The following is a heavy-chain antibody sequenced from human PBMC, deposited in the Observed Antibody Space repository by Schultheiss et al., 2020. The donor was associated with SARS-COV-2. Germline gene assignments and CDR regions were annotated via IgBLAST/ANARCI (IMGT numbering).Heavy chain of an antibody. D-gene: IGHD6-6*01. CDR3: ARGYSSSSRQFDY. V-gene: IGHV1-2*02. J-gene: IGHJ4*02. Sequence: ASVKVSCKASGYTFTGYYMHWVRQAPGQGLEWMGWINPNSGGTNYAQKFQGRVTMTRDTSISTAYMELSRLRSDDTAVYYCARGYSSSSRQFDYWGQGTLVTVSS. CDR1: GYTFTGYY. CDR2: INPNSGGT.